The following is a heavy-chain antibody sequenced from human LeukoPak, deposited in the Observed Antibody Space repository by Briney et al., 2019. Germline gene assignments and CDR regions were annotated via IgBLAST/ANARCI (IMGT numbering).Heavy chain of an antibody. CDR1: GLTLSRSW. J-gene: IGHJ4*02. CDR2: IKEDESEK. Sequence: GGSLRLSCAGSGLTLSRSWMSWVRQAPGKGLQWVANIKEDESEKDYVDSVKGRFTISRDNSKNTVYLHLNSLRVEDTAQYYCAKDIRWASFESWGQGTLVTVSS. D-gene: IGHD3-16*01. CDR3: AKDIRWASFES. V-gene: IGHV3-7*03.